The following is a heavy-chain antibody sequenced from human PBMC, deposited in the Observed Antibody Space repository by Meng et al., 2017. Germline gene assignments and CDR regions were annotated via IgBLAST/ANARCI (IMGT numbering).Heavy chain of an antibody. Sequence: SVKVSCKASGYTFTSYAMHWVRQAPGQRLEWMGWINAGNGNTKYSQKFQGRVTITRDTSASTAYMELSSLRSEDTAVYYCARGGSSGLVGYYYYGMDVWGQGNTVT. J-gene: IGHJ6*01. CDR3: ARGGSSGLVGYYYYGMDV. CDR2: INAGNGNT. V-gene: IGHV1-3*01. D-gene: IGHD6-19*01. CDR1: GYTFTSYA.